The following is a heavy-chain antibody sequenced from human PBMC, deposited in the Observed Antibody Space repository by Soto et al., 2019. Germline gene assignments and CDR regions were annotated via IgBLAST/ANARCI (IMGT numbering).Heavy chain of an antibody. Sequence: EVQLLESGGGLVQPGGSLRLSCAASGFTFSSYAMSWVRQAPGKGLEWVSAISGSGGSTYYADSVKGRFTISRDNSKNTLYLQMDRLRAEDPAGYCCADSRTPFDYWGQGTLVTVSS. CDR3: ADSRTPFDY. J-gene: IGHJ4*02. D-gene: IGHD6-13*01. V-gene: IGHV3-23*01. CDR1: GFTFSSYA. CDR2: ISGSGGST.